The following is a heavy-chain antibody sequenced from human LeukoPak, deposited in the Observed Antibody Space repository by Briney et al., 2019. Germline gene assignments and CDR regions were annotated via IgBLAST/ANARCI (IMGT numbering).Heavy chain of an antibody. J-gene: IGHJ4*02. CDR3: AREAPHGSGVGEMDY. CDR1: GFTFSSYW. Sequence: PGGSLRLSCAASGFTFSSYWMSWVRQAPGKGLEWVANIKQDGSEKYYVDSVKGRFTISRDNTKNSLYLQMNSLRAEDTAVYYCAREAPHGSGVGEMDYWGQGTLVTVSS. CDR2: IKQDGSEK. D-gene: IGHD3-10*01. V-gene: IGHV3-7*04.